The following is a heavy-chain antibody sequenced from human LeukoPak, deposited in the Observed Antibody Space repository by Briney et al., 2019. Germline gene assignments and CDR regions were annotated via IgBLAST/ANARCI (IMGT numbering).Heavy chain of an antibody. V-gene: IGHV3-21*01. CDR3: ARTGVETGGRYFDY. D-gene: IGHD7-27*01. CDR1: GFTFSSYS. CDR2: ISSSSSYI. Sequence: GGSLRLSCAASGFTFSSYSMNWVRQAPGKGLEWVSSISSSSSYIYYADSVKGRFTISRDNAKNSLYLQMNSLRAEDTAVYYCARTGVETGGRYFDYWGRGTLVTVSS. J-gene: IGHJ4*02.